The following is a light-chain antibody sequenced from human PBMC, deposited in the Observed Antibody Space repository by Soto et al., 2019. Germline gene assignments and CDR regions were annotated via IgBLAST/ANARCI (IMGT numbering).Light chain of an antibody. CDR2: KAS. J-gene: IGKJ2*01. CDR1: QSISNW. Sequence: DIQMTQSPSTLSASVGDRVTITCRASQSISNWLAWYQQKPGKAPKLLIYKASSLESGVPSRFSGTGSGTEFTLTINSLQPDDFATYYCQQYNSYSPGYTFGQGTKPEI. V-gene: IGKV1-5*03. CDR3: QQYNSYSPGYT.